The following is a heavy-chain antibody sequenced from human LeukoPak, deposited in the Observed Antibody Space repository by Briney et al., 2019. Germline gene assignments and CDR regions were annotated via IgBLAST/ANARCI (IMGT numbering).Heavy chain of an antibody. V-gene: IGHV4-61*01. CDR1: GGSVSSGSYY. CDR3: ARDDADHYYDSSGYHYGMDV. CDR2: IYYSGST. D-gene: IGHD3-22*01. Sequence: SETLSLTCTVSGGSVSSGSYYWSWIRQPPGKGLEWIGYIYYSGSTNYNPSLKSRVTISVDTSKNQFSLKLSSVTAADTAVYYCARDDADHYYDSSGYHYGMDVWGQGTTVTVSS. J-gene: IGHJ6*02.